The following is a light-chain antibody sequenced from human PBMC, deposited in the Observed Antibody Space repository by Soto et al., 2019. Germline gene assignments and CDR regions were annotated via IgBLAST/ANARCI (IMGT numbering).Light chain of an antibody. CDR2: EVT. CDR3: SSFASSNTWV. J-gene: IGLJ3*02. V-gene: IGLV2-8*01. CDR1: RRDVGAYNY. Sequence: QTALTQPPSASGSPGQSVTISCTGTRRDVGAYNYVSWYQQHAGKAPKLVIYEVTKRPSGVPDRFSGSKSANTASLTVSGLQAEDEADYYCSSFASSNTWVFGGGTKLTAL.